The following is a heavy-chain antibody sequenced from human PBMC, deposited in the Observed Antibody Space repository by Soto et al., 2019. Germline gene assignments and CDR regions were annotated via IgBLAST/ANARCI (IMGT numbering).Heavy chain of an antibody. CDR1: EFPFSGYA. V-gene: IGHV3-23*01. CDR2: ISGSGGST. J-gene: IGHJ4*02. Sequence: GGPLSLSFPAPEFPFSGYAMSWSRQAPGKGLEWVSAISGSGGSTYYADSVKGRFTISRDNSKNTLYLQMNSLRAEDTAVYYCAKDLNSGWYAEYYFDYWGQGTLVTVSS. D-gene: IGHD6-19*01. CDR3: AKDLNSGWYAEYYFDY.